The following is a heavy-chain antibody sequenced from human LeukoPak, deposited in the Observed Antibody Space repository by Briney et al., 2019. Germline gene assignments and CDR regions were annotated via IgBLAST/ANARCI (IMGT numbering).Heavy chain of an antibody. J-gene: IGHJ6*03. CDR3: AKDRGIVATYMDV. D-gene: IGHD5-12*01. Sequence: GGSLRLSCAASGFTLSSYSMNWVRQAPGKGLEWVAFIRYDGSNKYYADSVKGRFTISRDNSKNTLYLQMNSLRAEDTAVYYCAKDRGIVATYMDVWGKGTTVTISS. V-gene: IGHV3-30*02. CDR2: IRYDGSNK. CDR1: GFTLSSYS.